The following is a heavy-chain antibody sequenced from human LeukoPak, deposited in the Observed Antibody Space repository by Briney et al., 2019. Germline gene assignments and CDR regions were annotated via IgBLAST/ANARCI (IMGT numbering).Heavy chain of an antibody. CDR1: GFSFSSYS. CDR3: ARYGYSSGWHPFDY. CDR2: TSTASGTI. Sequence: PGGSLRLSCAASGFSFSSYSMNWVRQAPGKGLEWLSYTSTASGTIYCADSVKGRFTISRDNAKNSLYLQMNSLRDEDTAVYYCARYGYSSGWHPFDYWGQGTLVTVSS. D-gene: IGHD6-19*01. V-gene: IGHV3-48*02. J-gene: IGHJ4*02.